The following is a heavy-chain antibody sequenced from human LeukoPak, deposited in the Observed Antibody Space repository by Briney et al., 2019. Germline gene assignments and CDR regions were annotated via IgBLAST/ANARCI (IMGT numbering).Heavy chain of an antibody. CDR1: GFSFNNYA. Sequence: GGSLRLSCTASGFSFNNYAMTWFRQAPGKGLEWVSIIIASSGSTFYADSVKGRFTISRDNSKSTLYLQMNSLSVEDTAVYYCAKGAYDYVEEAYFDFWGQGALVTVSS. V-gene: IGHV3-23*01. D-gene: IGHD5-12*01. CDR3: AKGAYDYVEEAYFDF. CDR2: IIASSGST. J-gene: IGHJ4*02.